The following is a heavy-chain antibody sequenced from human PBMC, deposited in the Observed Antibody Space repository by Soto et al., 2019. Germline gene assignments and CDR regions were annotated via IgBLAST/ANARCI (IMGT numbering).Heavy chain of an antibody. CDR2: ITPVNGTT. Sequence: QGHLVQSGAEVQEPGSSVKVCCKSAGYTFTAWGMHWLRQATGPRLEWMGWITPVNGTTRLSQKSRDRFTIMTNPSVRTVYMDVSSLRYGDTSFYFCGIDRLDCVVGGPMDVLGAGTAVIVSS. V-gene: IGHV1-3*01. J-gene: IGHJ6*04. D-gene: IGHD2-15*01. CDR3: GIDRLDCVVGGPMDV. CDR1: GYTFTAWG.